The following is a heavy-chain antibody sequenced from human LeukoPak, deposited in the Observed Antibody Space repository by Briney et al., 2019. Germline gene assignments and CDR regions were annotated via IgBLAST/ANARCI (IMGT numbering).Heavy chain of an antibody. V-gene: IGHV3-21*04. Sequence: GGSLRLSCAASGFTFSSYSMNWVRQAPGKGLEWVSSISSSSSYIYYAVSVKGRFTISRDNSKNTLYLQMNSLRAEDTAVYYCAKDQGDIVVVVAAPGTDDAFDIWGQGTMVTVSS. CDR1: GFTFSSYS. J-gene: IGHJ3*02. D-gene: IGHD2-15*01. CDR2: ISSSSSYI. CDR3: AKDQGDIVVVVAAPGTDDAFDI.